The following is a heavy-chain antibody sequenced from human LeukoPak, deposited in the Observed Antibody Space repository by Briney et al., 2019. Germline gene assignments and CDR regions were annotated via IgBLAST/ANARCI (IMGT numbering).Heavy chain of an antibody. D-gene: IGHD3-22*01. CDR2: INPNSGGT. CDR1: GYTFTGYY. V-gene: IGHV1-2*04. CDR3: ARGGYYDSSGYRYNWFDP. J-gene: IGHJ5*02. Sequence: ASVKVSCKASGYTFTGYYIHWVRQAPGQGLEWMGWINPNSGGTNYVQKFKGWVTMTRDTSISTAYMELGRLRSDDTAVYYCARGGYYDSSGYRYNWFDPWGQGTLVTVSS.